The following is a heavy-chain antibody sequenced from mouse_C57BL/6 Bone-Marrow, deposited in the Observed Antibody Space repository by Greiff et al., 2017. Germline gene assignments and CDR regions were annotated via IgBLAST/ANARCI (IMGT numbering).Heavy chain of an antibody. CDR2: INPYNGGT. J-gene: IGHJ4*01. Sequence: VQLQQSGPVLVKPGASVKMSCKASGYTFTDYYMNWVKQSHGKSLEWIGVINPYNGGTSYNQKFKGKATLTVDKSSSTAYMELNSLTSEDSAVYYCAREGNYGGAMDYWGQGTSDTVPS. D-gene: IGHD2-1*01. CDR1: GYTFTDYY. CDR3: AREGNYGGAMDY. V-gene: IGHV1-19*01.